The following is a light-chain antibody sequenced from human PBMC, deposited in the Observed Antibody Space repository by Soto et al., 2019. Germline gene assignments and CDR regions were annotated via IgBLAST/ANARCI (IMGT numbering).Light chain of an antibody. J-gene: IGKJ1*01. V-gene: IGKV3-20*01. CDR3: QQYNDYSWK. CDR1: QSVNSNY. CDR2: GVS. Sequence: EIVLTQSPGTLSLSPGERATLSRRASQSVNSNYLAWHQQKPGQAPRLLIYGVSSRATGIPDRFSGSGSGTELTITISRLEPEDFETYYCQQYNDYSWKFVQGNKV.